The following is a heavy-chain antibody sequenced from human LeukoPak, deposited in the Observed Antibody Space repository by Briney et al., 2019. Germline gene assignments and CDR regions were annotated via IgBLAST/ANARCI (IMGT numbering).Heavy chain of an antibody. D-gene: IGHD6-19*01. CDR3: AHIEQGLVRRPEYFQH. CDR2: IDWDDDE. Sequence: GPTLVNPTQTLTLTCTFSGFSLSTRGMCVSWVRQPPVQALEWLARIDWDDDEFYSTSLRTRLAISKDTSKNQVVLTMTNRDPVHTATYYCAHIEQGLVRRPEYFQHWGQGTLVTVSS. CDR1: GFSLSTRGMC. V-gene: IGHV2-70*12. J-gene: IGHJ1*01.